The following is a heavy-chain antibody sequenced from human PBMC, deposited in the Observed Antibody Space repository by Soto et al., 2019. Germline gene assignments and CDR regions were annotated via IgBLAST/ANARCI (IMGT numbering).Heavy chain of an antibody. CDR3: ARADSSGWLLSDY. J-gene: IGHJ4*02. D-gene: IGHD6-19*01. V-gene: IGHV3-33*01. CDR1: GFTFSSYG. CDR2: IWYDGSNK. Sequence: PGGSLRLSCAASGFTFSSYGMHWVRQAPGKGLEWVAVIWYDGSNKYYADSVKGRFTISRDNSKNTLYLQMNSLRAEDTAVYYCARADSSGWLLSDYWGQGTLVTVSS.